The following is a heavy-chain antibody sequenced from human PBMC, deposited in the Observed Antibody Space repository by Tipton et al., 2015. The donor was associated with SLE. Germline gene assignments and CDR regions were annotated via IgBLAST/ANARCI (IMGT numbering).Heavy chain of an antibody. CDR2: ISSSDGTTT. Sequence: SLRLSCAASGFTFSSYNMNWVRQAPGKGLEWVSVISSSDGTTTHYADSVKGRFTISRDNSKNTLYLQMNSLRAEDTAVYYCANSGLTFGGTKDYGMDVWGQGTTVTVSS. V-gene: IGHV3-23*01. CDR3: ANSGLTFGGTKDYGMDV. J-gene: IGHJ6*02. D-gene: IGHD3-16*01. CDR1: GFTFSSYN.